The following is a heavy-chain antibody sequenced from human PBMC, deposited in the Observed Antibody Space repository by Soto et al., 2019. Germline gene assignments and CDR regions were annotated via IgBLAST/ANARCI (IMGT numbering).Heavy chain of an antibody. Sequence: GGSLRLSCAASGFTLSSQAMHWVRQAPGKGLEWVAVISDDGSEKYDADSVKGRFTISRDTSKNTVYLQMSSLRTEDTAVYYCASGYSDKWLGYYGMDVWGQGTTVTVSS. CDR1: GFTLSSQA. D-gene: IGHD6-13*01. J-gene: IGHJ6*02. V-gene: IGHV3-30-3*01. CDR2: ISDDGSEK. CDR3: ASGYSDKWLGYYGMDV.